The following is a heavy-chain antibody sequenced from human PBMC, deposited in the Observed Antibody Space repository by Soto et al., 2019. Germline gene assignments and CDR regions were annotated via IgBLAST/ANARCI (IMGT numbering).Heavy chain of an antibody. CDR3: ARDLVTTVTTDYYGMDV. D-gene: IGHD4-4*01. CDR2: IIPIFGTA. V-gene: IGHV1-69*13. J-gene: IGHJ6*02. Sequence: SVKVSCKASGGTFSSYAISWVRQAPGQGLEWMGGIIPIFGTANYAQKFQGRVTITADESTSTAYMELSSLRSEDTAVYYCARDLVTTVTTDYYGMDVWGQGTTVTVSS. CDR1: GGTFSSYA.